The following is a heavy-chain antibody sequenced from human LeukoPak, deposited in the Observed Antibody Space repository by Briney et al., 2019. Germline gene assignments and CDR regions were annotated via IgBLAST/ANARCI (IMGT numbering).Heavy chain of an antibody. J-gene: IGHJ5*02. CDR3: AREGCSGGSCYFWFDP. CDR2: INPNSGGT. V-gene: IGHV1-2*02. CDR1: GYTFTGYY. Sequence: GASVKVSCKASGYTFTGYYMHWVQQAPGQGLEWMGWINPNSGGTNYAQKFQGRVTMTRDTSISTAYMELSRLRSDDTAVYYCAREGCSGGSCYFWFDPWGQGTLVTVSS. D-gene: IGHD2-15*01.